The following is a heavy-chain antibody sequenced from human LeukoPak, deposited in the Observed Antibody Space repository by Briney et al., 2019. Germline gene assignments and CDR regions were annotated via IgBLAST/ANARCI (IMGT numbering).Heavy chain of an antibody. V-gene: IGHV3-15*01. CDR2: IKSKTDGGTT. Sequence: PGGSLRLSCAASGFTFSNAWMSWVRQAPGKGLEWVGRIKSKTDGGTTDYAAPVKGRFTISRDDSKNTLYLQMNSLKTEDTAVYYCTTGPEYDFWSGYSPFDYWGQGTLVTVSS. CDR3: TTGPEYDFWSGYSPFDY. CDR1: GFTFSNAW. D-gene: IGHD3-3*01. J-gene: IGHJ4*02.